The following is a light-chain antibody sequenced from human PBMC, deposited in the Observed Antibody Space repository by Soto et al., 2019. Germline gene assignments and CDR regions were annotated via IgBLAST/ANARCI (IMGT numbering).Light chain of an antibody. Sequence: QSVLTQPASVSGSPGQSITISCTGTSTDVHNYNYVSWYQQHPGKAPKVLIYDVSNRPSGVSNRFSGSKSGNTASLTISGLQPEDEADYYCSSYTISDTKFGGGTKVTVL. V-gene: IGLV2-14*01. CDR3: SSYTISDTK. CDR1: STDVHNYNY. J-gene: IGLJ2*01. CDR2: DVS.